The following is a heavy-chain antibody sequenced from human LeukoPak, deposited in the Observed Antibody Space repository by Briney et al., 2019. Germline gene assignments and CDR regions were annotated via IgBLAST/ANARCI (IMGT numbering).Heavy chain of an antibody. V-gene: IGHV4-30-4*01. J-gene: IGHJ4*02. D-gene: IGHD3-10*01. CDR3: ASGKSSGSYYDY. Sequence: PSQTLSLTCTVSGGSISSGDYYWSWIHQPPGKGLEWIGYIYYSGSTYYNPSLKSRVTISVDTSKNQFSLKLSSVTAADTAVYYCASGKSSGSYYDYWGQGTLVTVSS. CDR1: GGSISSGDYY. CDR2: IYYSGST.